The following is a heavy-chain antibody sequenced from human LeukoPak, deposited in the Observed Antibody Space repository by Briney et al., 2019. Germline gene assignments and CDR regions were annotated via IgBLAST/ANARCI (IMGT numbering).Heavy chain of an antibody. D-gene: IGHD5-18*01. J-gene: IGHJ4*02. CDR1: GGSISSYY. V-gene: IGHV4-4*07. Sequence: SETLSLTCTVSGGSISSYYWSWIRQPAGKGLEWIGRIYTSGSTTYNPSLKSRVSMSVDTSTNQFSLKLTSVTAADTAVYYCARDRTGRNTAQDDYWGQGTLVTVSS. CDR2: IYTSGST. CDR3: ARDRTGRNTAQDDY.